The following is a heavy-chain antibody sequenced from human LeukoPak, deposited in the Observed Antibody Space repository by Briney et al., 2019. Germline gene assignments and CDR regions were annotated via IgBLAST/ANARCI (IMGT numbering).Heavy chain of an antibody. V-gene: IGHV3-33*01. CDR2: IWYDGSNK. CDR3: TRDYYYGSGSYYTVGY. Sequence: GGSLRLSCAASGFTFSSYGMHWVRQAPGKGLEWVAVIWYDGSNKYYADSVKGRYTISRDNPKNTLYLQTNSLRGEDTAVYYCTRDYYYGSGSYYTVGYWGQGTLVSVSS. J-gene: IGHJ4*02. CDR1: GFTFSSYG. D-gene: IGHD3-10*01.